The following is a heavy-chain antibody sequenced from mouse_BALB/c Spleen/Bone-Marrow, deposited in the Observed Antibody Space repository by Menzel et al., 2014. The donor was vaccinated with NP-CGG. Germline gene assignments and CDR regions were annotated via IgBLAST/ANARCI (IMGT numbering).Heavy chain of an antibody. CDR2: IHYSGGA. CDR3: ARGGLDFDY. D-gene: IGHD3-3*01. CDR1: GYSITSGYT. J-gene: IGHJ2*01. Sequence: EVKLEESGPDLVRPSQSLSLTCTVTGYSITSGYTWHWIRQFPGNKLEWMGDIHYSGGANYNPSLKSRISITRDTSENHFFLQLNSVTTEDTATYYCARGGLDFDYWGQGATLTVSS. V-gene: IGHV3-1*02.